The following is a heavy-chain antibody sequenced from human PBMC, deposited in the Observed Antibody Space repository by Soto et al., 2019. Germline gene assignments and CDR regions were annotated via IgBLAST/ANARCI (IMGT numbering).Heavy chain of an antibody. CDR1: GFTFDDYA. V-gene: IGHV3-9*01. Sequence: PGGSLRLSCAASGFTFDDYAMHWVRQAPGKGLEWVSGISWNSGSIGYADSVKGRFTISRDNAKNSLYLQMNSLRAEDTALYYCAKDIIRLLTTVTHMGGFDIWGQGTMVTVSS. CDR3: AKDIIRLLTTVTHMGGFDI. D-gene: IGHD4-17*01. CDR2: ISWNSGSI. J-gene: IGHJ3*02.